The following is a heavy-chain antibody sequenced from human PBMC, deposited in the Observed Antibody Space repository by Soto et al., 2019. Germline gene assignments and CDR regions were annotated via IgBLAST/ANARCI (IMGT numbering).Heavy chain of an antibody. CDR3: ARDATVVPAAMYYYYGMDV. D-gene: IGHD2-2*01. CDR1: GFTFSSYA. CDR2: ISYYGSNK. J-gene: IGHJ6*02. V-gene: IGHV3-30-3*01. Sequence: WRSLRLSCASSGFTFSSYAMHWVRQAPGKGLEWVAVISYYGSNKYYADSVKGRFTISRDNSKNTLYLQMNSLRAEDTAVYYCARDATVVPAAMYYYYGMDVWGQGTTVTVSS.